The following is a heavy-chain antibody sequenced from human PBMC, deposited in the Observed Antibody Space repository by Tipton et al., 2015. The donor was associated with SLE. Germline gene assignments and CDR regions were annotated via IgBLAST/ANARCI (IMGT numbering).Heavy chain of an antibody. J-gene: IGHJ4*02. V-gene: IGHV3-11*01. CDR2: ISSSGSTI. CDR1: GFTFSDYY. CDR3: ARDAVITFGGVIGD. Sequence: SLRLSCAVSGFTFSDYYMSWIRQAPGKGLEWVSYISSSGSTIYYADSVKGRFTISRDNAKNSLYLQMNSLRAEDTAVYYCARDAVITFGGVIGDWGQGTLVTVSS. D-gene: IGHD3-16*02.